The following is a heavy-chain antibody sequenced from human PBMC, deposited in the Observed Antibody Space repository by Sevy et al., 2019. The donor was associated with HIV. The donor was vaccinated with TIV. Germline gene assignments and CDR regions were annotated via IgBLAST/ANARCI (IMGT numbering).Heavy chain of an antibody. Sequence: GESLKISCKGSLYSVSNYWIGWVRQMPGKGLEWMGIIYPSDSDTRYSPSFQGQVTISADKSINTAYLQWSSLKASDTAMYYCARGARGTLPAYYYYGMDVWGQGTMVTVSS. J-gene: IGHJ6*02. CDR1: LYSVSNYW. CDR3: ARGARGTLPAYYYYGMDV. D-gene: IGHD1-1*01. CDR2: IYPSDSDT. V-gene: IGHV5-51*01.